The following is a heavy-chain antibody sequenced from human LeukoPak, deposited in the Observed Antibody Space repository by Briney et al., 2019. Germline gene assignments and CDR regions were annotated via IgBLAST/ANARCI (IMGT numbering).Heavy chain of an antibody. D-gene: IGHD3-10*01. J-gene: IGHJ4*02. CDR2: IRYDGSNK. V-gene: IGHV3-30*02. Sequence: GGSLRLSCAASGFTFSSYGMHWVRQAPGKGLEWVAFIRYDGSNKYYADSVEGRFTISRDNSKNTLYLQMNSLRAEDTAVYYCAKDWVITMVRGYYFDYWGQGTLVTVSS. CDR1: GFTFSSYG. CDR3: AKDWVITMVRGYYFDY.